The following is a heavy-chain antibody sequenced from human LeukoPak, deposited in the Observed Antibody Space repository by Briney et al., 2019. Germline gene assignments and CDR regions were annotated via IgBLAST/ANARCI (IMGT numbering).Heavy chain of an antibody. CDR2: IYYSGNT. J-gene: IGHJ4*02. Sequence: SETLSLTCTVSGASISSFYWTWIRQPPGKGLEWIGNIYYSGNTNYNPSLKSRVIISVDTSKTQFSLKLSSVTAADTAVYYCARGLRWPAYWVRAPLVTVSS. V-gene: IGHV4-59*01. CDR1: GASISSFY. D-gene: IGHD4-23*01. CDR3: ARGLRWPAY.